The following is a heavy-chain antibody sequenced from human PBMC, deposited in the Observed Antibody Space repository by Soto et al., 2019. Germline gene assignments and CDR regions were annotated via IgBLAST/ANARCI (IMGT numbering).Heavy chain of an antibody. CDR3: ARGDLGYCSSTSCYNLYYYYGMDV. Sequence: QVQLVQSGAEVKKPGASVKVSCKASGYTFTSYGISWVRQAPGQGLEWMGWISAYNGNTNYAQKLQGRVTMTTDTSTSTAYMELRSLRSDDTAVYYCARGDLGYCSSTSCYNLYYYYGMDVWGQGTTVTVSS. D-gene: IGHD2-2*02. CDR1: GYTFTSYG. V-gene: IGHV1-18*01. CDR2: ISAYNGNT. J-gene: IGHJ6*02.